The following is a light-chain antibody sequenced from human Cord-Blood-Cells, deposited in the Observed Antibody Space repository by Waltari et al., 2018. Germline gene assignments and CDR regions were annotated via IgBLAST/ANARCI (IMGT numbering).Light chain of an antibody. CDR2: GNS. V-gene: IGLV1-40*01. J-gene: IGLJ2*01. Sequence: QSVLTQPPSVSGAPGQRVTISCTGSSSNIGAGYDVHGYQQLRGTAPKLLIYGNSNRPSGVPDRFAGSKSVTSASLSITGLQAEDVSHYYCQSYDSSLSAVVFRGVPKLTVL. CDR1: SSNIGAGYD. CDR3: QSYDSSLSAVV.